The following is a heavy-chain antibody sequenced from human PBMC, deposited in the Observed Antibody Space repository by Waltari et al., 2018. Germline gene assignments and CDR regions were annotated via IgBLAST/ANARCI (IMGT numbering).Heavy chain of an antibody. V-gene: IGHV3-20*04. Sequence: DVQLVESGGRVVRPGGSLTLSCAASGFMFADYGLSWVRQAPGKGLEWVAGVDWNAGSTAYIDAVKGRFTISRDNAKNSLYLQMDRLRAEDTALYYCARDRGPFDSTSPFDYWGQGTPVTVSS. CDR1: GFMFADYG. D-gene: IGHD6-6*01. CDR2: VDWNAGST. J-gene: IGHJ4*02. CDR3: ARDRGPFDSTSPFDY.